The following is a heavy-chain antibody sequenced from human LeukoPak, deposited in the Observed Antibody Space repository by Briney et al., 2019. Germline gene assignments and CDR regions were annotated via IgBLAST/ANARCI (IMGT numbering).Heavy chain of an antibody. D-gene: IGHD5-18*01. J-gene: IGHJ4*02. V-gene: IGHV1-18*01. CDR3: ARDPATGMASGRHDY. CDR2: ISAYNGDT. Sequence: ASVKVSCKASGYTFTNYGFTWARQAPGQGLEWMGWISAYNGDTKYAQKLQGRITLTTDTSTSTAYMELRSLTSDDTAVYYCARDPATGMASGRHDYWGQGTLVTVSS. CDR1: GYTFTNYG.